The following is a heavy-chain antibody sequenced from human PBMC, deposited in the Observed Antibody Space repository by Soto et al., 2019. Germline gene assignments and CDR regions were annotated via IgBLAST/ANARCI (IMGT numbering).Heavy chain of an antibody. CDR1: GFTVSSNY. V-gene: IGHV3-53*01. Sequence: GGSLRLSCAASGFTVSSNYMSWVRQAPGKGLEWVSVIYSGGSTYYADSVKGRFTISRDNSKNTLYLQMNSLRAEDTAVYYCARLRQLLDYGIDVWGQGTTVTVSS. CDR3: ARLRQLLDYGIDV. J-gene: IGHJ6*02. D-gene: IGHD2-2*01. CDR2: IYSGGST.